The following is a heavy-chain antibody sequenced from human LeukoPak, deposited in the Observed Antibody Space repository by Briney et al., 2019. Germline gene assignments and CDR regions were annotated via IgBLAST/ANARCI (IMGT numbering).Heavy chain of an antibody. V-gene: IGHV3-53*01. CDR2: IYSGGST. D-gene: IGHD2-2*01. J-gene: IGHJ4*02. CDR3: ARGLGYCTSTTCLLPFDY. CDR1: GFTVSTYY. Sequence: GGSLRLSCAASGFTVSTYYMTWVRQAPGKGLECVSVIYSGGSTYYADSVKGRFTVSRDNSKNTLYLQMNSLRAEDTAMYYCARGLGYCTSTTCLLPFDYWGQGTLVNVSS.